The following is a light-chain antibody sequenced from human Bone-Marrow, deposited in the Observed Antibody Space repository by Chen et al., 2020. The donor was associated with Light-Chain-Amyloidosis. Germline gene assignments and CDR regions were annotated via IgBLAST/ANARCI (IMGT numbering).Light chain of an antibody. Sequence: DIQMTQSPSSLSASVGDRVTITCRASQGISKYLAWYQQKPGIVPKPLIYAASALQSGVPSRFSGSGYGTDFTLTISRLQPEDVATYYCQMHNSAGFAVGPGTKVDIK. CDR2: AAS. J-gene: IGKJ3*01. CDR1: QGISKY. V-gene: IGKV1-27*01. CDR3: QMHNSAGFA.